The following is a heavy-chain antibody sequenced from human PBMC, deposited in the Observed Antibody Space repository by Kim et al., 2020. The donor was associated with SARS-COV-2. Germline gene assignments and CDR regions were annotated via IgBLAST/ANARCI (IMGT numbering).Heavy chain of an antibody. CDR1: GYTLTSYP. V-gene: IGHV7-4-1*02. CDR2: INTNTGNP. Sequence: ASVKVSCKASGYTLTSYPMNWVRQAPGQGLEWMGWINTNTGNPTYAQGFTGRFVFSLDTSVSTAYLQISSLKAEDTAFYYCARSIGGVTRGYFDLWGRGTLVTVSS. J-gene: IGHJ2*01. D-gene: IGHD4-17*01. CDR3: ARSIGGVTRGYFDL.